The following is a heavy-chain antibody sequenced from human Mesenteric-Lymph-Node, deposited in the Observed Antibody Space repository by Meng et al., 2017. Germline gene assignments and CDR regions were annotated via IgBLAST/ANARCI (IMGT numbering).Heavy chain of an antibody. J-gene: IGHJ6*02. V-gene: IGHV4-34*01. Sequence: SETLSLTCTVSGGSFSGYYWSWIRQPPGKGLEWIGSIYHSGSTYYNPSLKSRVTISVDTSKNQSSLKLSSVTAADTAVYYCARDHYPFYYYYGMDVWGQGTTVTVSS. CDR2: IYHSGST. CDR3: ARDHYPFYYYYGMDV. D-gene: IGHD3-10*01. CDR1: GGSFSGYY.